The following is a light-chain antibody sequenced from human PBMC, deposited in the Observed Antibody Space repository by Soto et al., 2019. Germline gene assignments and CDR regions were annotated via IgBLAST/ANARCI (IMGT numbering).Light chain of an antibody. CDR1: SSNIGSNS. V-gene: IGLV1-44*01. CDR2: SNN. CDR3: AAWDDRLNGYV. Sequence: QSVLTQSPSASGTPGQRVTISCSGSSSNIGSNSVNWYQQLPGTAPKLLIYSNNQRPSGVPDRFSGSKSGTSASLAISGLQSVDEADYYCAAWDDRLNGYVYGTGTKLTVL. J-gene: IGLJ1*01.